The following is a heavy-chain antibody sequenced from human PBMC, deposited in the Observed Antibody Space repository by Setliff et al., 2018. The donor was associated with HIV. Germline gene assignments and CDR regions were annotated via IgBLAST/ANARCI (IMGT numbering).Heavy chain of an antibody. CDR1: GYTFSTYP. CDR2: INTGNDNT. V-gene: IGHV1-3*04. Sequence: ASVKVSCKTTGYTFSTYPMHWVRQAPGQRLEWVGWINTGNDNTRYSQKFQGRVTITRDTSASTAYMELSSLTSEDTAVYYCAKGGDRAMINFDHWGQGTLVTVSS. D-gene: IGHD5-18*01. J-gene: IGHJ4*02. CDR3: AKGGDRAMINFDH.